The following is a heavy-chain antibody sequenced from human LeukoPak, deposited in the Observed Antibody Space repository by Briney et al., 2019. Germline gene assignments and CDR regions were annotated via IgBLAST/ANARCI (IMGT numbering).Heavy chain of an antibody. Sequence: PGGSLRLSCAASGFILSSYDMHWVRQVTGKGLEWVSAIGVAGDTYYPGSVKGRFIITRENAKNSLYLQMNSLRVEDTAVYYCARDRHGMAVWGQGTTVVVSS. CDR1: GFILSSYD. CDR3: ARDRHGMAV. J-gene: IGHJ6*02. CDR2: IGVAGDT. V-gene: IGHV3-13*01.